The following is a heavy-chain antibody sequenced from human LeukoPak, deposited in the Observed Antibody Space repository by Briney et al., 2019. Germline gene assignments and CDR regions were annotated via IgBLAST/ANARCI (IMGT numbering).Heavy chain of an antibody. D-gene: IGHD3-22*01. J-gene: IGHJ4*02. V-gene: IGHV4-30-2*01. CDR3: ARGRYYDSSGYYLDY. Sequence: PSETLSLTCAVSGGSISSGGYSWSWIRQPPGKGLEWIGYIYHSGSTYYNPSLKSRVTISVDRSKNQFSLKLSSVTAVDTAVYYCARGRYYDSSGYYLDYWGQGTLVTVSS. CDR2: IYHSGST. CDR1: GGSISSGGYS.